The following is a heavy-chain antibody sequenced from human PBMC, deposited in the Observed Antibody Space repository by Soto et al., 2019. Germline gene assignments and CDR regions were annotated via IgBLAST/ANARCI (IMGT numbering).Heavy chain of an antibody. CDR1: GFTFDDYA. V-gene: IGHV3-9*01. CDR3: AKASRITIFGVVPEYYFDY. CDR2: ISWNSGSI. Sequence: ESGGGLVQPGRSLRLSCAASGFTFDDYAMHWVRQAPGKGLEWVSGISWNSGSIGYADSVKGRFTISRDNAKNSLYLQMNSLRAEDTALYYCAKASRITIFGVVPEYYFDYWGQGTLVTVSS. J-gene: IGHJ4*02. D-gene: IGHD3-3*01.